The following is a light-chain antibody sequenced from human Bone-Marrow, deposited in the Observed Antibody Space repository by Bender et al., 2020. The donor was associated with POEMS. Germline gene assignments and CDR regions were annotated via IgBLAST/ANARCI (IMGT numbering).Light chain of an antibody. CDR1: ILTKKY. Sequence: SSDLTQPPSVSVSPGQTARITCSGDILTKKYVRWFQQKPGQAPLLVIYKDTERPSGIPERISGSSSGATATLTISGAQVEDEADYYCHVWDSTVDHVFGTGTTVTVL. CDR3: HVWDSTVDHV. CDR2: KDT. J-gene: IGLJ1*01. V-gene: IGLV3-27*01.